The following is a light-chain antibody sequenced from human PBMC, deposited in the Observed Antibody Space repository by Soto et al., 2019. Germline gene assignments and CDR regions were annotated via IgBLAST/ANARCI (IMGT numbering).Light chain of an antibody. CDR1: QSISSY. CDR3: QQSYSTPNT. CDR2: AAS. V-gene: IGKV1-39*01. Sequence: DIQMTQSPSSLSAPVRYIVTITCRASQSISSYLNWYQQKPGKAPKLLIYAASSLQSGVPSRFSGSGSGTDFTLTISSLQPEDFATYYCQQSYSTPNTFGQGTRLEIK. J-gene: IGKJ5*01.